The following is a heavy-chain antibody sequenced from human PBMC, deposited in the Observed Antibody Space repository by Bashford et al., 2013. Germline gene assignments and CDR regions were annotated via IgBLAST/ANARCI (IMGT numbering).Heavy chain of an antibody. D-gene: IGHD1-26*01. V-gene: IGHV3-23*01. Sequence: VRQAPGKGLEWVSAISGSGGSTYYADSVKGRFTISRDNSKNTLYLQMNSLRAEDTAVYYCAKDRSYSFGLADYWGQGTLVTVSS. CDR2: ISGSGGST. CDR3: AKDRSYSFGLADY. J-gene: IGHJ4*02.